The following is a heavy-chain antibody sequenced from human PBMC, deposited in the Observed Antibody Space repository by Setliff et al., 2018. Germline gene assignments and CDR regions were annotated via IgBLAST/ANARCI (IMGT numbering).Heavy chain of an antibody. CDR1: GASISSGSNY. CDR3: ARDTPHDPVSSNWYRNWFDP. J-gene: IGHJ5*02. Sequence: SETLSLTCSVSGASISSGSNYWSWIRQPAGKGVEWIGHILSSGGTNYNPSLKNRVSISLDTSKNQFSLNLNSVTAADTAVYFCARDTPHDPVSSNWYRNWFDPWGQGILVT. D-gene: IGHD6-13*01. V-gene: IGHV4-61*09. CDR2: ILSSGGT.